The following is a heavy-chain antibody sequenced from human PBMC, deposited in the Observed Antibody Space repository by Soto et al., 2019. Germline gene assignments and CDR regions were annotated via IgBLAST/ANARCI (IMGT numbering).Heavy chain of an antibody. J-gene: IGHJ5*02. CDR3: ARDGLVARGYNWFDP. Sequence: GASVKVSCKASGGTFSSYAISWVRQAPGQGLEWMGGIIPIFGTANYAQKFQGRVTITADKSTSTAYMELISLRSEDTAVYYCARDGLVARGYNWFDPWGQGTLVTVSS. CDR1: GGTFSSYA. D-gene: IGHD2-2*01. V-gene: IGHV1-69*06. CDR2: IIPIFGTA.